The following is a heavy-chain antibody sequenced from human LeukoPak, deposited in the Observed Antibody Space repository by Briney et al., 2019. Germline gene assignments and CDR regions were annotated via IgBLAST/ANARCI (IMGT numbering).Heavy chain of an antibody. CDR1: GGSFSGYY. J-gene: IGHJ5*02. CDR3: AVVVTAIGWFDP. D-gene: IGHD2-21*02. CDR2: INHSGST. V-gene: IGHV4-34*01. Sequence: SETLSLTCAVYGGSFSGYYWSWIRQPPGKGLEWIGEINHSGSTNYNPSLKSRVTISVDTSKNQFSLKLSSVTAADTAVYYCAVVVTAIGWFDPWGQGTLVAVSS.